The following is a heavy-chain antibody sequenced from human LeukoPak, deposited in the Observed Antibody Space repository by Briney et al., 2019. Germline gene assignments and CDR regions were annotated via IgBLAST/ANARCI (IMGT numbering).Heavy chain of an antibody. D-gene: IGHD1-26*01. V-gene: IGHV3-30*04. CDR2: VSYDGSNK. CDR1: GFTFSSYA. CDR3: ARDTSFAVGATLDF. Sequence: GGSLRLSCAASGFTFSSYAMHWVRQAPGKGLEWVAVVSYDGSNKYYANSVKGRFTISRDKSKNTLHLQMNSLRAEDTAIYYCARDTSFAVGATLDFWSQGTLVTVSS. J-gene: IGHJ4*02.